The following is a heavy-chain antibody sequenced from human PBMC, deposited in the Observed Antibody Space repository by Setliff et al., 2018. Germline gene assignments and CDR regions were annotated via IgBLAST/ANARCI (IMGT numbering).Heavy chain of an antibody. D-gene: IGHD5-18*01. Sequence: SVKVSCKTSRGTFRNYAISWVRQAPGQGLEWMGGTTPIFTTANYAQKFQGRVTITADESTSTAYMELSSLKSEDTAVYYCARSPLPVDTVMVTTFDSWGQGTLVTVSS. CDR3: ARSPLPVDTVMVTTFDS. J-gene: IGHJ4*02. CDR1: RGTFRNYA. V-gene: IGHV1-69*13. CDR2: TTPIFTTA.